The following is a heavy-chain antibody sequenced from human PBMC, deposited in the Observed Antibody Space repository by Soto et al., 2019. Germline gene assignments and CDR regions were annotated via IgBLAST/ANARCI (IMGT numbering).Heavy chain of an antibody. CDR2: IYYSGST. CDR3: ARHVRDGYNIGEFYFDY. V-gene: IGHV4-39*01. J-gene: IGHJ4*02. D-gene: IGHD3-10*01. Sequence: QLQLQESGPGLVKPSETLSLTCTVSGCSISSSSYYWGWIRQPPGKGLEWIGSIYYSGSTYYNPSLKSRVTISVDTSKKQFSLKLSSVTAADTAVYYCARHVRDGYNIGEFYFDYWGQGTLVTVSS. CDR1: GCSISSSSYY.